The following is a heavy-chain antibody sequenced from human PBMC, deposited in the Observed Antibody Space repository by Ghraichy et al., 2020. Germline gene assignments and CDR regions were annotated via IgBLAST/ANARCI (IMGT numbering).Heavy chain of an antibody. D-gene: IGHD4-23*01. J-gene: IGHJ2*01. CDR3: VGGGNSMHWYFDL. Sequence: SETLSLTCTVSGGSISSYYWSWIRQPPGKGLEWIGYIYYSGSTNYNPSLKSRVTISVDTSKNQFSLKLSSVTAADTAVYYCVGGGNSMHWYFDLWGRGTLVTVSS. CDR2: IYYSGST. CDR1: GGSISSYY. V-gene: IGHV4-59*01.